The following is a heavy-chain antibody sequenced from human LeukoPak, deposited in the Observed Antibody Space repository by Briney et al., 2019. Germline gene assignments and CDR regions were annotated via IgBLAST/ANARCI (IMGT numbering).Heavy chain of an antibody. V-gene: IGHV4-31*03. CDR2: IYYSGST. Sequence: KSSQTLSLTCTVSGGSISSGGYYWSWLRQHPGKGLEWIGYIYYSGSTYYNPSLKSRVTMSVDTSKNQFSLKLSSVTAADTAVYYCARVGYGGNLRPYYFDYWGQGTLVTVSS. CDR3: ARVGYGGNLRPYYFDY. D-gene: IGHD4-23*01. J-gene: IGHJ4*02. CDR1: GGSISSGGYY.